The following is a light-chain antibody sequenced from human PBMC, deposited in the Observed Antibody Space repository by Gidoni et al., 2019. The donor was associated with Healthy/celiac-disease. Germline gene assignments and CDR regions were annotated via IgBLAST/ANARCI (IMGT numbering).Light chain of an antibody. CDR3: QLRSNWPRLT. Sequence: ELVLTQSPATLSLSPGERATRTCRASQSVSSYLAGYHQKPGQAPRLRIYDASNRATGSPARFSGSGSGTDFSLTISSLEPEDFAVYYCQLRSNWPRLTFGGGTKVEIK. CDR2: DAS. CDR1: QSVSSY. V-gene: IGKV3-11*01. J-gene: IGKJ4*01.